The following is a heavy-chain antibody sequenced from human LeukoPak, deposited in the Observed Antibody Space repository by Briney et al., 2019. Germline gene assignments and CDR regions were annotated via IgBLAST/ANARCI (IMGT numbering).Heavy chain of an antibody. J-gene: IGHJ5*02. CDR1: GFTFSSYA. D-gene: IGHD3-22*01. Sequence: GGSLRLSCAASGFTFSSYAMSWVRQAPGKGLEWVSAISGSGGSTYYADSVKGRFTISRDNSKNTLYLQMNSLRAEDTAVYYCAKDLITHYYDSSGQLRHNWFDPWGQGTLVTVSS. CDR2: ISGSGGST. CDR3: AKDLITHYYDSSGQLRHNWFDP. V-gene: IGHV3-23*01.